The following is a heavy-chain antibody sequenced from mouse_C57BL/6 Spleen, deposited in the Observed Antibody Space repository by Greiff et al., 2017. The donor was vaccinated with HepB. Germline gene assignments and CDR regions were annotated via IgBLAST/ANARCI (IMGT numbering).Heavy chain of an antibody. D-gene: IGHD1-1*02. V-gene: IGHV3-6*01. J-gene: IGHJ2*01. CDR2: ISYDGSN. CDR3: ARDLGGY. Sequence: EVKLLESGPGLVKPSQSLSLTCSVTGYSITSGYYWNWIRQFPGNKLEWMGYISYDGSNNYNPSLKNRISITRDTSKNQFFLKLNSVTTEDTATYYCARDLGGYWGQGTTLTVSS. CDR1: GYSITSGYY.